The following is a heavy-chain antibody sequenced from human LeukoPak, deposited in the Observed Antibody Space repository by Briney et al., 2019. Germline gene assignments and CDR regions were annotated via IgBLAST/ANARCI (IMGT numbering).Heavy chain of an antibody. CDR1: GGSISSYY. CDR2: IYTSGST. CDR3: ARAVVGATPTSDAFDI. Sequence: SETLSLTCTVSGGSISSYYWSWIRQPAGKGLEWIGRIYTSGSTNYNPSLKSRVTMSVDTSKNQFSLKLSSVTAADTAVYYCARAVVGATPTSDAFDIWGQGTMVAVSS. J-gene: IGHJ3*02. V-gene: IGHV4-4*07. D-gene: IGHD1-26*01.